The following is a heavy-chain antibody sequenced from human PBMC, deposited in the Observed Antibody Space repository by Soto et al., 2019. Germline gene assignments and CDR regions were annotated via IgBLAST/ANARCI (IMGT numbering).Heavy chain of an antibody. D-gene: IGHD1-1*01. CDR2: ISYNGNNR. V-gene: IGHV3-30*03. CDR3: ATGQLAGTKNPGPCAH. CDR1: GFTFRSYG. Sequence: QVQLIESGEGVVQPGGSLRLSCAASGFTFRSYGMHWVRQAPGKGPEWVAVISYNGNNRDYADSVKGRFTISRDNSKNIVNLEMNGLRVEDSAIYYCATGQLAGTKNPGPCAHGGQGSLVIVSS. J-gene: IGHJ4*02.